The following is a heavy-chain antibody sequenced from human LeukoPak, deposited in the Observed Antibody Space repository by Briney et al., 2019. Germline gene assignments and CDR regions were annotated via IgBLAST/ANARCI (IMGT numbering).Heavy chain of an antibody. Sequence: PGGSLRLSCAASGFTFSDYWMHWVRQVPGKGLVWVSRINTSGSSTTYADSVKGRFTISRDNAKNTLYLQMDSLRAEDTGVYYCARSNHADDFWGQGTLATVSS. CDR3: ARSNHADDF. CDR2: INTSGSST. D-gene: IGHD1-14*01. V-gene: IGHV3-74*03. J-gene: IGHJ4*02. CDR1: GFTFSDYW.